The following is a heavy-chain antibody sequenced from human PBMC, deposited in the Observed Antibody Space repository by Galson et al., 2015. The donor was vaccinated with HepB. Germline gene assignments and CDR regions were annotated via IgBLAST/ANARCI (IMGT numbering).Heavy chain of an antibody. Sequence: SLRLSCAASGFTFRRYGMHWVRQAPGKGLEWVAVVSYDGSNKKYADAVKGRFTISRDNSRNTLSVEISSLRVEDTAVYYCAKGDVAYSSSSGGFDYWGQGTRVTVSS. CDR2: VSYDGSNK. CDR1: GFTFRRYG. D-gene: IGHD6-6*01. V-gene: IGHV3-30*18. CDR3: AKGDVAYSSSSGGFDY. J-gene: IGHJ4*02.